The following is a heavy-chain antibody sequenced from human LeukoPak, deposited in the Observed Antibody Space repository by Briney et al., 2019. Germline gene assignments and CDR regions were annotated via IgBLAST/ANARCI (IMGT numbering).Heavy chain of an antibody. Sequence: PGGSLRLSCAASGFTFSSYTINWVRQAPGKGLEWVSSISSSGSYIYYADSVKGRFTISRDNAKNSLYLQMNSLRAEDTAVYYCASEDYDILTGPYPNHWGQGTLVTVSS. CDR3: ASEDYDILTGPYPNH. V-gene: IGHV3-21*01. CDR1: GFTFSSYT. D-gene: IGHD3-9*01. CDR2: ISSSGSYI. J-gene: IGHJ5*02.